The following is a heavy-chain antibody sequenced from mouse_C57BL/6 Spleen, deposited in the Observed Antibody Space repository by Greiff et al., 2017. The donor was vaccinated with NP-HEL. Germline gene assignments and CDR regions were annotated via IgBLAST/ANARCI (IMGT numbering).Heavy chain of an antibody. CDR3: ARTDSDDYENAMDY. D-gene: IGHD2-4*01. CDR1: GYTFTSYW. V-gene: IGHV1-55*01. J-gene: IGHJ4*01. CDR2: IYPGSGST. Sequence: VQLQQSGAELVKPGASVKMSCKASGYTFTSYWITWVKQRPGQGLEWIGDIYPGSGSTNYNEKFKSKATLTVDTSSSTAYMQLSSLTSEDSAVYYCARTDSDDYENAMDYWGQGTSVTVSS.